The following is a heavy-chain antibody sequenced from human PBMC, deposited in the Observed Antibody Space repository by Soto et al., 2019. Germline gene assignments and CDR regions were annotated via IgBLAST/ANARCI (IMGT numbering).Heavy chain of an antibody. D-gene: IGHD4-4*01. CDR1: GFSFSDAW. J-gene: IGHJ6*02. CDR3: ATSDSMWDYYAMDV. Sequence: EVQLVESGGGLVKPGGSVRLSCAASGFSFSDAWMTWVRQAPGKGLEWVGRIKSRTDGGTTDYAAPVKARFTISRFDSENTLYLQLNSLKSDDTAVYYCATSDSMWDYYAMDVWGQGTTVTVSS. V-gene: IGHV3-15*01. CDR2: IKSRTDGGTT.